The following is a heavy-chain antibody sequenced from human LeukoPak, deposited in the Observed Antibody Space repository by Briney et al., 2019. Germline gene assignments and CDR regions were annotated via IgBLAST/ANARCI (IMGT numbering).Heavy chain of an antibody. Sequence: PGGSLRLSCAASGFTFSSYWMSWVRQAPGKGLEWVANIKQDGSEKYYVDSVKGRLTISRDNAKNSLYLQMNSLRAEDMAVYYCARDVQQSNGMTTVILTRSHFHMDVWGKGTTVIVSS. CDR2: IKQDGSEK. CDR3: ARDVQQSNGMTTVILTRSHFHMDV. V-gene: IGHV3-7*01. D-gene: IGHD4-11*01. CDR1: GFTFSSYW. J-gene: IGHJ6*03.